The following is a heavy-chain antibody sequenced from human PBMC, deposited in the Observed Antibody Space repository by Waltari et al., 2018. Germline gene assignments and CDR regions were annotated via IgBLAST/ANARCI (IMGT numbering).Heavy chain of an antibody. CDR3: GIVLMSTAIYGMDV. V-gene: IGHV1-69*01. CDR2: ISPKFGTT. J-gene: IGHJ6*02. D-gene: IGHD2-21*02. Sequence: QVQLVQSGAEVKKPGSSVKVSCKASGGTFSSYHITWVRQAPGQGLEWMGGISPKFGTTKYAQRFQGRVTITADESTSTAYMELSSLRSDDTAVYYCGIVLMSTAIYGMDVWGQGTTVVVSS. CDR1: GGTFSSYH.